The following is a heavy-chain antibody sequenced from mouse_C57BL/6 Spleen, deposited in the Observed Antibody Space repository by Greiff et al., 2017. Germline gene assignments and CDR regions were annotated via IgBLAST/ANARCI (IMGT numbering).Heavy chain of an antibody. D-gene: IGHD1-1*01. CDR2: IYPRSGNT. CDR1: GYTFTSYG. V-gene: IGHV1-81*01. CDR3: ARGITTGADY. Sequence: QVQLKQSGAELARPGASVKLSCKASGYTFTSYGISWVKQRTGQGLEWIGEIYPRSGNTYYNEKFKGKATLTADKSSSTAYMELRSLTSEDSAVYFCARGITTGADYWGQGTTLTVSS. J-gene: IGHJ2*01.